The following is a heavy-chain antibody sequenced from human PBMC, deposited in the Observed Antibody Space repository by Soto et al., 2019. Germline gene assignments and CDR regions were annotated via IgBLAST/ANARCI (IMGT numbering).Heavy chain of an antibody. V-gene: IGHV1-69*13. Sequence: SVKVSCKASGGAFSGHAISWLRQAPGQGLEWMGQIIPFFKGTKYAQKFQGRVTITADDSTSTAYMDLSSLTSEDTAVYYCARDVPLNYYDSTYSYYALDVWGQGTTVTVSS. J-gene: IGHJ6*02. CDR3: ARDVPLNYYDSTYSYYALDV. D-gene: IGHD3-22*01. CDR2: IIPFFKGT. CDR1: GGAFSGHA.